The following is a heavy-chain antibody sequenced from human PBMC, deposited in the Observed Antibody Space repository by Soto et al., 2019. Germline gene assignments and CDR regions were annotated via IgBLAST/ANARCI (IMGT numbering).Heavy chain of an antibody. CDR3: ARGFYGTGSYFQAYYDN. CDR1: AGFFLSGGSY. J-gene: IGHJ4*02. Sequence: QVQLQESGPGQVKPSQTLSLTCSVSAGFFLSGGSYWSWIRQFPGKGLGLIGYIYSGGSTYYTPSLQSRVSISVDTSKNQFSLKLFSVTAADTAVYYCARGFYGTGSYFQAYYDNWGQGTLVTVSS. CDR2: IYSGGST. D-gene: IGHD3-10*01. V-gene: IGHV4-31*03.